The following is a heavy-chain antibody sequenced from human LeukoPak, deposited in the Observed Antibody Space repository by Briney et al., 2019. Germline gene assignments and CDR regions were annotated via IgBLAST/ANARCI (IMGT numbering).Heavy chain of an antibody. CDR3: ARVGSSSWVDY. D-gene: IGHD6-13*01. V-gene: IGHV1-3*01. Sequence: ASVKVPCKASGYTFTSYAMHWVRQAPGQRLEWMGWINAGNGNTKYSQKFQGRVTITRDTSASTAYMELSSLRSEDTAVYYCARVGSSSWVDYWGQGTLVTVSS. J-gene: IGHJ4*02. CDR2: INAGNGNT. CDR1: GYTFTSYA.